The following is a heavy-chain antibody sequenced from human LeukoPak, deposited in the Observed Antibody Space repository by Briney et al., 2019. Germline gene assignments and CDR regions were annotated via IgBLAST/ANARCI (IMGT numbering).Heavy chain of an antibody. Sequence: GASVKVSCKASGYTFTSYGISWVRQAPGQGLEWMGWISACNGNTNYAQKLQGRVTMTTDTSTSTAYMELRSLRSDDTAVYYCARDWDYYDSSGRDAFGIWGQGTMVTVSS. CDR2: ISACNGNT. D-gene: IGHD3-22*01. CDR3: ARDWDYYDSSGRDAFGI. J-gene: IGHJ3*02. V-gene: IGHV1-18*01. CDR1: GYTFTSYG.